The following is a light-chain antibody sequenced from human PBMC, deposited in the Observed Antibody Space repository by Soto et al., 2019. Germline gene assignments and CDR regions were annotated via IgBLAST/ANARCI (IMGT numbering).Light chain of an antibody. CDR1: NIGSKS. Sequence: SYELTQPPSMSVAPGKTAKITCGGNNIGSKSVHWYQQKPGQAPVLVIYYDRARPSGIPERFSGSNSGSTATLSIGRVEVGDEADYYCQVWDSSSDHVVFGGGSKLTVL. CDR2: YDR. CDR3: QVWDSSSDHVV. J-gene: IGLJ2*01. V-gene: IGLV3-21*04.